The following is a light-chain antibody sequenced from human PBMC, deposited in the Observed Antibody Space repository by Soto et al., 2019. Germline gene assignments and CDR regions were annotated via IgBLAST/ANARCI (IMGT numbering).Light chain of an antibody. CDR3: HQRSNWPIT. J-gene: IGKJ5*01. V-gene: IGKV3-11*01. Sequence: EIVLTQFPATLSLSPGERATLSCRASKSISTYLAWYQQKPGQAPRLLIYAASNRATGIPARFTGSGSGTDFTLTISSLEPEDFAVYYCHQRSNWPITFGQGTRLEIK. CDR1: KSISTY. CDR2: AAS.